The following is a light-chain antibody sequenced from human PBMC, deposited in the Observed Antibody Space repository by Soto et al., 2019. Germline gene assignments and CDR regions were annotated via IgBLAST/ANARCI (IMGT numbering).Light chain of an antibody. CDR1: QGIANF. J-gene: IGKJ3*01. CDR2: GAS. V-gene: IGKV1-9*01. CDR3: HQLNSFPIP. Sequence: IQLTQSPSSLSASVGDRVTISCRASQGIANFLAWYQQKPGKAPKLLIYGASTLQSGVRSRFSGRGSGTDFTLTISSLQPEDFATYYCHQLNSFPIPFGPGTKVDIK.